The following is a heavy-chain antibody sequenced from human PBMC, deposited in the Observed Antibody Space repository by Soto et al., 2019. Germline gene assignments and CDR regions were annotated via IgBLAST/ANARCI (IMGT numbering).Heavy chain of an antibody. Sequence: XGSLRLSCSASGFTFSSYEMNWVRQAPGKGLDWVSYISSSGSTIYYADSVKGRFTISRDNAKNSLYLQMNSLRAEDTAVYYCARAYSNSYYYYGMDVWGQGTTVTVSS. V-gene: IGHV3-48*03. J-gene: IGHJ6*02. CDR3: ARAYSNSYYYYGMDV. CDR1: GFTFSSYE. D-gene: IGHD4-4*01. CDR2: ISSSGSTI.